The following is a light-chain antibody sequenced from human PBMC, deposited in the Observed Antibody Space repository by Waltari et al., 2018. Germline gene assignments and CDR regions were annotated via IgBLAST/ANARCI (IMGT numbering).Light chain of an antibody. CDR2: GNT. J-gene: IGLJ1*01. Sequence: QSVLTQPPSVSGAPRQRVTISCTGSSSNIGAGSDVHWYQQLPGTAPKLLIYGNTNRPPGVPARFSGSKSGTSASLAITGLQAEDEADYYCRSYDSSLSGYVFGTGTKVTVL. V-gene: IGLV1-40*01. CDR3: RSYDSSLSGYV. CDR1: SSNIGAGSD.